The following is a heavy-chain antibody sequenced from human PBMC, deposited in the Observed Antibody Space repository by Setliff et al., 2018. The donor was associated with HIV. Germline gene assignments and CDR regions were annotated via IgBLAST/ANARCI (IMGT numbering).Heavy chain of an antibody. J-gene: IGHJ4*02. Sequence: GASVKVSCKASGYTFTSYGISWVRQAPGQGLEWMGWISAYNGNTNYAQKLQGRVTMTTDTSTSTAYMELRSLRSDDTAVYYCARVGPWYYGRSGYLASWDYWGQGTQVTVSS. CDR3: ARVGPWYYGRSGYLASWDY. CDR1: GYTFTSYG. D-gene: IGHD3-22*01. CDR2: ISAYNGNT. V-gene: IGHV1-18*01.